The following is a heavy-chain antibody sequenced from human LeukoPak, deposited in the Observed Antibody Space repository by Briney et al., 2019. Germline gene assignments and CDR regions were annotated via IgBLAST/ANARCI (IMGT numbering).Heavy chain of an antibody. V-gene: IGHV3-48*01. J-gene: IGHJ4*02. CDR1: GFTFSAYI. Sequence: PGGSLRLSCAASGFTFSAYIMNWVRQAPEKGLEWVSYIGSSSSPIYYADSVKGRFTISRDNAKNSLYLQMDSLRAEDTAMYYCARDQAYSFDYWGQGTLVTVSS. CDR2: IGSSSSPI. D-gene: IGHD4-11*01. CDR3: ARDQAYSFDY.